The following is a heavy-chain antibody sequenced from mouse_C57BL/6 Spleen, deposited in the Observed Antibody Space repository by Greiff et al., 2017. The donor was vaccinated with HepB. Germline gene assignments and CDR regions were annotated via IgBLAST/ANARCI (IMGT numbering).Heavy chain of an antibody. J-gene: IGHJ2*01. V-gene: IGHV14-3*01. Sequence: VQLKQSVAELVRPGASVKLSCTASGYTIKNTYMHWVKQRPEQGLEWIGRIDPANGNTKYAPKFQGKATITADTSSNTAYLQLSSLTSEDTAIYYCSRSGYYGSWGFDYGGQCTTLTVAS. CDR3: SRSGYYGSWGFDY. CDR2: IDPANGNT. D-gene: IGHD1-1*01. CDR1: GYTIKNTY.